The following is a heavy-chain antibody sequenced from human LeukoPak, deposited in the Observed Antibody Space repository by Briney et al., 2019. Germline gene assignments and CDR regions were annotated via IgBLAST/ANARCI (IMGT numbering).Heavy chain of an antibody. CDR3: ARGWFGRSYDAFDI. D-gene: IGHD3-10*01. Sequence: PGGSLRLSCAASGFTVSSNYMSWVRQAPGKGLEWVSVIYSGGSTYYADSVKGRFTISRDNSKNTLYLQMNSLRAEDTAVYYCARGWFGRSYDAFDIWGQGTMVTVSS. V-gene: IGHV3-66*01. CDR2: IYSGGST. CDR1: GFTVSSNY. J-gene: IGHJ3*02.